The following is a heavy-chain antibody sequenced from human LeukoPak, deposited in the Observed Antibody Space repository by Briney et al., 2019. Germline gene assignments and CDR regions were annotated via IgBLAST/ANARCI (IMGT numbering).Heavy chain of an antibody. Sequence: SETLSLTCTVSGGSISSGGYYWSWIRQPPGKGLEWIGYIYHSGSTYYNPSLKSRVTISVDRSKNQFSLKLSSVTAADTAVYYCARHSIWSGYYFDYWGQGTLVTVSS. V-gene: IGHV4-30-2*01. J-gene: IGHJ4*02. CDR3: ARHSIWSGYYFDY. CDR1: GGSISSGGYY. CDR2: IYHSGST. D-gene: IGHD3-3*01.